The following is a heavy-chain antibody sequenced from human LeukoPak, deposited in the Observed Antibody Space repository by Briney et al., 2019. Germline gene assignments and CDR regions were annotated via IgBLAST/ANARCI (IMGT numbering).Heavy chain of an antibody. D-gene: IGHD1-26*01. CDR3: ARIFVGATRYLDY. CDR1: GFTFSSYS. CDR2: ISSSSSYI. Sequence: GESLRLSCAASGFTFSSYSMNWVRQAPGKGLEWVSSISSSSSYIYYADSVKGRFTISRDNAKNSLYLQMNSLRAEDTAVYYCARIFVGATRYLDYWGQGTLVTVSS. V-gene: IGHV3-21*01. J-gene: IGHJ4*02.